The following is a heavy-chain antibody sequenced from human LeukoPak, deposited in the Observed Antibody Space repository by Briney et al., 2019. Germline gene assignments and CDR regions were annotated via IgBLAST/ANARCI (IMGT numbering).Heavy chain of an antibody. CDR1: GFTFSSYG. CDR3: AREKHRGLDV. J-gene: IGHJ6*02. CDR2: IWYDGSNK. V-gene: IGHV3-33*01. Sequence: PGRSLRLSCAASGFTFSSYGMPWVRQAPGKGLEGVAVIWYDGSNKYYADSVKGRFTISRDNSKNTLYLQMNSLRAEDTAVYYCAREKHRGLDVWGQGTTVTVSS. D-gene: IGHD3-10*01.